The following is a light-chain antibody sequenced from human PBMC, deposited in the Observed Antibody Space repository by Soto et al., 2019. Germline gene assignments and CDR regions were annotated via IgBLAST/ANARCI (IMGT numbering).Light chain of an antibody. J-gene: IGKJ5*01. CDR2: KAS. CDR1: QSISSW. V-gene: IGKV1-5*03. Sequence: DIQMTQSPSTLSASVGARVTITCRASQSISSWLAWYQQKPGKAPKLLIYKASSLESGVPSRFSGSGSGTEFTLTISSLQPDDFAFDYCQHYNSYTITFGQGTGMWIK. CDR3: QHYNSYTIT.